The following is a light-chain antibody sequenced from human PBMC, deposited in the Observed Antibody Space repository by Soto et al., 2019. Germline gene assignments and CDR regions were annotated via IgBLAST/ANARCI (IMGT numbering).Light chain of an antibody. CDR1: QSVSTD. Sequence: VMTQSPPTLSVSPGERATLSCRASQSVSTDLAWYQQKPGQDPRLLIYGASTRATDVPARFSGGGSGTEFTLTISSLHSEDVAIYYCQQYNDWPPITFGPGTKVDIK. J-gene: IGKJ3*01. CDR2: GAS. V-gene: IGKV3-15*01. CDR3: QQYNDWPPIT.